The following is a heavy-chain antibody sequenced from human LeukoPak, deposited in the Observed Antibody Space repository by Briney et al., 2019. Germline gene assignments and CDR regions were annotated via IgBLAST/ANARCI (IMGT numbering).Heavy chain of an antibody. Sequence: SETLSLTCTVSGGSISSYYWSWIRQPAGKGLEWIGRIYTSGSTNYNPSLKSRVTMSVDMSKNQFPLKLSSVTAADTAVYYCARTYYYGSGREGYYFDYWGQGTLVTVSS. CDR1: GGSISSYY. V-gene: IGHV4-4*07. CDR2: IYTSGST. J-gene: IGHJ4*02. CDR3: ARTYYYGSGREGYYFDY. D-gene: IGHD3-10*01.